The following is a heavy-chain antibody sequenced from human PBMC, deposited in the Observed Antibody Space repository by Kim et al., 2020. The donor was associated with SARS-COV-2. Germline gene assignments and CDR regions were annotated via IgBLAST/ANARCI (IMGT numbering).Heavy chain of an antibody. CDR1: GFTFDDYA. Sequence: GGSLRLSCAASGFTFDDYAMHWVRQAPGKGLEWVSGISWNSGSIGYADSVKGRFTISRDNAKNYLYLQMNSLRAEDTALYYCAAQNMYYYDSSALNWFDP. CDR3: AAQNMYYYDSSALNWFDP. CDR2: ISWNSGSI. D-gene: IGHD3-22*01. V-gene: IGHV3-9*01. J-gene: IGHJ5*02.